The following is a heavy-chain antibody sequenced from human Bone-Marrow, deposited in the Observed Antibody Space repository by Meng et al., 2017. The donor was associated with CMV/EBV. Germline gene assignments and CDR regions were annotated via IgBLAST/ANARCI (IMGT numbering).Heavy chain of an antibody. D-gene: IGHD3-16*01. V-gene: IGHV4-34*01. CDR1: GGSFSGYY. CDR3: AGGRGWGLDF. CDR2: INHSGST. J-gene: IGHJ4*02. Sequence: SETLSLTCAVYGGSFSGYYWSWIRQPPGKGLEWMGEINHSGSTNYNPSLKSRVTIAVDTSKNHFSLKLSAVTAADTAVYYCAGGRGWGLDFWGQGTLVTVSS.